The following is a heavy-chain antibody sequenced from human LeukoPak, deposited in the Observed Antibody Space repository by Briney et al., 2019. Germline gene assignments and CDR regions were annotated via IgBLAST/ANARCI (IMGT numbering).Heavy chain of an antibody. CDR3: ARDPSGYPDY. D-gene: IGHD3-22*01. CDR1: GFTFSSYE. V-gene: IGHV3-48*03. Sequence: GESLRLSCAASGFTFSSYEMNWVRQAQGKGLGWVSYISSSGSTIYYADSVKGRFTISRDNAKNSLYLQMNSLRAEDTAVYYCARDPSGYPDYWGQGTLVTVSS. J-gene: IGHJ4*02. CDR2: ISSSGSTI.